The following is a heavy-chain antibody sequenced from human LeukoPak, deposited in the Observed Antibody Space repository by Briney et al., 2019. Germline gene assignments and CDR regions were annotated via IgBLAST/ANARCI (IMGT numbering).Heavy chain of an antibody. J-gene: IGHJ2*01. V-gene: IGHV4-38-2*01. Sequence: SETLSLTCAVSGYSISSGYYWGWIRQPPGKGLEWIGSIYHSGSTYFNPSLKSRVTISVVTSKNQFSLKLSSVTAADTAVYYCARHSGELWPDWYFDLWGRGTLVTVSS. CDR2: IYHSGST. CDR3: ARHSGELWPDWYFDL. D-gene: IGHD3-16*01. CDR1: GYSISSGYY.